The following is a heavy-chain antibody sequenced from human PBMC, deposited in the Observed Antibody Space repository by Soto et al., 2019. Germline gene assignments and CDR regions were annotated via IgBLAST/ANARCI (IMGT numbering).Heavy chain of an antibody. Sequence: QLQLQESGPGLVKPSETLSLSCTVSGGSITSSFYWGWIRQPPGKGLEWIGSIYGTGNTDYNPSLKGRVTISADTSQNQFSPNLISVTAADTAVYYYRSSSRYSRDVGGQGATVTVTS. CDR1: GGSITSSFY. J-gene: IGHJ6*02. CDR3: RSSSRYSRDV. D-gene: IGHD6-13*01. CDR2: IYGTGNT. V-gene: IGHV4-39*01.